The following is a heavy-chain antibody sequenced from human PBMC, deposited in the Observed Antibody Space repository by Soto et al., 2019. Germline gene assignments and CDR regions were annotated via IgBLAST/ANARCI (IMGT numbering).Heavy chain of an antibody. D-gene: IGHD3-22*01. CDR3: SRHGGSHYFSSGYYYALDY. CDR2: IDLTDSYT. CDR1: GYIFRNNW. Sequence: GESLKISCKGSGYIFRNNWITWVRQMPGKGLEWMGRIDLTDSYTSYSPSFQGHVSFSADKSINTTYLHFSSLRASDTAVYYCSRHGGSHYFSSGYYYALDYWGQGTPVTVSS. J-gene: IGHJ4*02. V-gene: IGHV5-10-1*01.